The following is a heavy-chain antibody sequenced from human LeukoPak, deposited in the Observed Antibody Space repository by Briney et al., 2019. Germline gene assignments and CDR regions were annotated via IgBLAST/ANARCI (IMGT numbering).Heavy chain of an antibody. CDR1: GYTFTSYG. Sequence: ASVKVSCKASGYTFTSYGISWVRQAPGQGLEWMGWINPNSGGTNYAQKFQGRVTMTRDTSISTAYMELSRLRSDDTAVYYCARDLESCGGDCRGYWGQGTLVTVSS. D-gene: IGHD2-21*01. V-gene: IGHV1-2*02. CDR2: INPNSGGT. CDR3: ARDLESCGGDCRGY. J-gene: IGHJ4*02.